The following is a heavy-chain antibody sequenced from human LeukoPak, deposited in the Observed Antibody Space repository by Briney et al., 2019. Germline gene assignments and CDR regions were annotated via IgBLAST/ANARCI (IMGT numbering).Heavy chain of an antibody. D-gene: IGHD3-16*01. J-gene: IGHJ4*02. Sequence: GGSLRLSCAASGFTFSSYSMNWVRQATGKGLEWVSGIANTGDTYYAASVRGRFTISRDNAKDSSFLQMNSLRAEDTALYYCVRGGEPGFDYWGQGILVTVSS. CDR3: VRGGEPGFDY. CDR1: GFTFSSYS. V-gene: IGHV3-13*01. CDR2: IANTGDT.